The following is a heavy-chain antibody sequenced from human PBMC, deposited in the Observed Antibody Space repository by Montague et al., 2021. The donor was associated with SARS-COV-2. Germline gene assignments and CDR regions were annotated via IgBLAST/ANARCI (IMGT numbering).Heavy chain of an antibody. V-gene: IGHV4-38-2*02. D-gene: IGHD3-10*01. J-gene: IGHJ5*02. Sequence: SETLSLTCTVSGYSISSGYYWGWIRQPPGKGLEWIGSIYHSGSTYYNPSLKSRVTISVDTSKNQFSLKLSSVTAADTAVYYCARDCYDYGSGSYQRWFDPCGQGTLVTVSS. CDR2: IYHSGST. CDR3: ARDCYDYGSGSYQRWFDP. CDR1: GYSISSGYY.